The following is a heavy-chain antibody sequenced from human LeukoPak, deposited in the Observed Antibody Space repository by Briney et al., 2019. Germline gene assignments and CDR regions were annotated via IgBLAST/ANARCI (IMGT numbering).Heavy chain of an antibody. Sequence: SVTLSFTCTVSGGSISSYYWSWLRQPPGKGLEWIGYIYYSGSTNYNPSLKSRVTISVDTSKNEFSLKLSSVTAADTAVYYCARAKGPTVVPAAIGRFYYYYGMDVWGQGTTVTVSS. J-gene: IGHJ6*02. D-gene: IGHD2-2*02. CDR3: ARAKGPTVVPAAIGRFYYYYGMDV. V-gene: IGHV4-59*01. CDR2: IYYSGST. CDR1: GGSISSYY.